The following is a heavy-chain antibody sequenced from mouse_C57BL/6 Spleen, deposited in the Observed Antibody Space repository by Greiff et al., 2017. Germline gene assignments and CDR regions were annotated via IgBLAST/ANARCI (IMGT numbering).Heavy chain of an antibody. CDR1: GYTFTSYT. CDR2: INPSSGYT. V-gene: IGHV1-4*01. Sequence: VQLQQSGAELARPGASVKMSCKASGYTFTSYTMHWVKQRPGQGLEWIGYINPSSGYTKYNQKFKDKATLTADKSSSTAYMQLSSLTSEDSAVYYCAKGDYDEGGMDYWGQGTSVTVSS. D-gene: IGHD2-4*01. J-gene: IGHJ4*01. CDR3: AKGDYDEGGMDY.